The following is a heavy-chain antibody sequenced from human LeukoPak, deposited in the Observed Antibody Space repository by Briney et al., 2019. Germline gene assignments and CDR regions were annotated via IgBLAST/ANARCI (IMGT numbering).Heavy chain of an antibody. Sequence: GGSLRLSCAASGFTFSSYGMHWVRQAPGKGLEWISSISSSGTTIYYADSVKGRFTISRDNAKNSLYLQMNSLRAEDTAVYYCARVHYDSSGQDYWGQGTLVTVSS. CDR3: ARVHYDSSGQDY. CDR2: ISSSGTTI. V-gene: IGHV3-48*04. CDR1: GFTFSSYG. D-gene: IGHD3-22*01. J-gene: IGHJ4*02.